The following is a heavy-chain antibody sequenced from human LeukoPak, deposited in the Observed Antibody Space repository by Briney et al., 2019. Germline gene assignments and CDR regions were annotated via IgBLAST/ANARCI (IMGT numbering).Heavy chain of an antibody. CDR3: AKPLRLDAFDI. CDR1: GFTFSSYG. CDR2: ISYDGSNK. D-gene: IGHD2-8*01. J-gene: IGHJ3*02. V-gene: IGHV3-30*18. Sequence: GRSLRLSCAASGFTFSSYGMHWVRQAPGKGLEWVAVISYDGSNKYYADSVKGRFTISRDNSKNTLYLQMNSLRAEDTAVYYCAKPLRLDAFDIWGQGTMVTVSS.